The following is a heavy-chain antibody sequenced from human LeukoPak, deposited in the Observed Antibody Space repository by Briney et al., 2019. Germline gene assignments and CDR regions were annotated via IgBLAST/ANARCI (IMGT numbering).Heavy chain of an antibody. Sequence: SGPTRVNPTQTLTLTCTFSGFSLSTSGMCVGWIGQPPGKALEWLARIDWDADKYYSTSLKTTLTISKDTSKSQVVLTMTNMDPVDTATYYCARIDSADSSGYSSKQYFDYWGQGTLVTVSS. V-gene: IGHV2-70*11. D-gene: IGHD3-22*01. CDR2: IDWDADK. J-gene: IGHJ4*02. CDR3: ARIDSADSSGYSSKQYFDY. CDR1: GFSLSTSGMC.